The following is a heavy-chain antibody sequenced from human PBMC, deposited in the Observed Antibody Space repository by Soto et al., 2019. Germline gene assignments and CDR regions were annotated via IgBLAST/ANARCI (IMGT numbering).Heavy chain of an antibody. CDR1: GGTFSSYA. CDR3: AREGEMGYYFDY. V-gene: IGHV1-69*12. CDR2: IIPIFGTA. D-gene: IGHD3-10*01. Sequence: QVQLVQSGADVKKPGSSEKVSCKASGGTFSSYAISWVRQAPGQGLEWMGGIIPIFGTANYAQKFQGRVTITADESTSTAYMELSSLRSEDTAVYYCAREGEMGYYFDYWGQGTLVTVSS. J-gene: IGHJ4*02.